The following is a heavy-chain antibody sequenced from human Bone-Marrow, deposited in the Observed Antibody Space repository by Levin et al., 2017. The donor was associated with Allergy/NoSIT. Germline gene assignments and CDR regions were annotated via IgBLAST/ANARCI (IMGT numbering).Heavy chain of an antibody. CDR1: TFTFSNFA. J-gene: IGHJ6*02. CDR3: ARDCSGGTCYYFYYYGIDV. D-gene: IGHD2-15*01. Sequence: PGGSLRLSCTASTFTFSNFAMHWVRQAPGKGLEWVALIWADGTEKYYVDSVKGRFTISRDNSKNTLYLQMDSLRAEDTALYYCARDCSGGTCYYFYYYGIDVWGQGTTVTVSS. V-gene: IGHV3-33*01. CDR2: IWADGTEK.